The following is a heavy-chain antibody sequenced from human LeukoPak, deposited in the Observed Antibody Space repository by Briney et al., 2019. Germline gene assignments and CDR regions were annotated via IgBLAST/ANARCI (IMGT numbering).Heavy chain of an antibody. CDR2: IYSTGST. CDR3: ARHRSDGSYPFDS. V-gene: IGHV4-59*08. J-gene: IGHJ4*02. CDR1: GGSISNYY. Sequence: SETLSLTCTVSGGSISNYYWRWIRQPPGKGLEWIGHIYSTGSTTYSPSLKSRVIMSADTSKNQFSLKVTSVTAADTAVYYCARHRSDGSYPFDSWGQGALVIVSS. D-gene: IGHD5-24*01.